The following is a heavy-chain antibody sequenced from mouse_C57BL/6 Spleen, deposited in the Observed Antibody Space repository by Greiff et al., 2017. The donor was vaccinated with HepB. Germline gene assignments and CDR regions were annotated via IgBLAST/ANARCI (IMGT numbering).Heavy chain of an antibody. CDR2: ISDGGSYT. V-gene: IGHV5-4*01. J-gene: IGHJ4*01. CDR3: ARDYGYDGSSYAMDY. CDR1: GFTFSSYA. D-gene: IGHD2-2*01. Sequence: EVQRVESGGGLVKPGGSLKLSCAASGFTFSSYAMSWVRQTPEKRLEWVATISDGGSYTYYPDNVKGRFTISRDNAKNNLYLQMSHLKSEDTAMYYCARDYGYDGSSYAMDYWGQGTSVTVSS.